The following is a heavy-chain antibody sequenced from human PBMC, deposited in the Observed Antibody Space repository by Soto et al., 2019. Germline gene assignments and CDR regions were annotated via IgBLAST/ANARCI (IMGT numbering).Heavy chain of an antibody. CDR1: GFTFSSSA. CDR2: IVVGSGNT. CDR3: AAFDPGPRGFDP. Sequence: SVKVSCKASGFTFSSSAVQWVRQARGQRLEWIGKIVVGSGNTNYAQKLQERVTITRDMSTSTAYMELSSLRSEDTAVYYCAAFDPGPRGFDPGGQGTLVTVSS. V-gene: IGHV1-58*01. J-gene: IGHJ5*02. D-gene: IGHD3-9*01.